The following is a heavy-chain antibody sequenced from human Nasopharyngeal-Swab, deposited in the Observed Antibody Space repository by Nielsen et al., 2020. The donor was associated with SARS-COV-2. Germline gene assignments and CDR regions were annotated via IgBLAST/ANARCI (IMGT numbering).Heavy chain of an antibody. Sequence: SATLSLTCTVSGGSISSYYWSWIRQPPGKRLEWIGYIYYSGSTNYNPSLKSRVTISVDTSNNQFSLKLSSVTAADTAVYYCARGYSISGSDYWGQGTLVTVSS. D-gene: IGHD6-13*01. J-gene: IGHJ4*02. V-gene: IGHV4-59*01. CDR1: GGSISSYY. CDR3: ARGYSISGSDY. CDR2: IYYSGST.